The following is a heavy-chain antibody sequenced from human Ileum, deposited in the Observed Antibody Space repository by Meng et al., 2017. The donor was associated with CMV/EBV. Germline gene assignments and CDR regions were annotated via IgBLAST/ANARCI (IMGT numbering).Heavy chain of an antibody. CDR3: VRQVVAASFDY. CDR2: IYYSGSP. V-gene: IGHV4-30-4*08. CDR1: GGSITSGNYY. D-gene: IGHD2-15*01. J-gene: IGHJ4*02. Sequence: QVQLQESGPGLVKPSQTLSLTCTVSGGSITSGNYYWSWIRHPPGRGLEWIGYIYYSGSPYYKPSLKSRVTISLDTSKNQFSLNLRSVTATDSAVYYCVRQVVAASFDYWGQGALVTVSS.